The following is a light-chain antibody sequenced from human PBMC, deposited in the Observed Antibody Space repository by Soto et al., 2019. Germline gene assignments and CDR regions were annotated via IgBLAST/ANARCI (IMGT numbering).Light chain of an antibody. CDR2: GAY. CDR1: HSSSDT. V-gene: IGKV3-15*01. Sequence: EIVMTQSPATLSVSPGLRATLSCSASHSSSDTLAWYQQKPGKAPRLIIHGAYTRATGFPARFSGSGSGPDFTLTISSLPSEDFAVYYCQQYNNWPWTLGQGTKVDIK. CDR3: QQYNNWPWT. J-gene: IGKJ1*01.